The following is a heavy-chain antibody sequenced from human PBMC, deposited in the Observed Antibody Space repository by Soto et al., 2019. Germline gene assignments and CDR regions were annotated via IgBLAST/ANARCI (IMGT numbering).Heavy chain of an antibody. D-gene: IGHD1-26*01. V-gene: IGHV3-15*07. Sequence: GGSLRLSCAASGFTFSNAWMNWVRQAPGKGLEWVGRIKSKTDGGTTDYAAPVKGRFTISRDDSKNTLYLQMNSLKTEDTAVYYCTTDASGESGSYYGYWGQGTLVTVSS. CDR2: IKSKTDGGTT. J-gene: IGHJ4*02. CDR1: GFTFSNAW. CDR3: TTDASGESGSYYGY.